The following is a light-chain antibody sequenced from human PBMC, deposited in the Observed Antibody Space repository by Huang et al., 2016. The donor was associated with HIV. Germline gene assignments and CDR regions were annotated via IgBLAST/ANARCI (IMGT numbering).Light chain of an antibody. V-gene: IGKV1-NL1*01. CDR2: GAS. Sequence: DIQMTQSPSSLSASVGDRVTITCRASQGIDNSLAWFRQKPGTAPKLLLYGASRLESGVPSRFSGSGSGTDYTLTITSLQPEDFATYYCEQYYSTPRTFGQGTKVDIK. J-gene: IGKJ1*01. CDR3: EQYYSTPRT. CDR1: QGIDNS.